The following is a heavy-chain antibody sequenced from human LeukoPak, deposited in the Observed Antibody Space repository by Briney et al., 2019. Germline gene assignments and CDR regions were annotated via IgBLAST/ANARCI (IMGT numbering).Heavy chain of an antibody. CDR2: IYYSGST. CDR3: ARAGITMVRGP. V-gene: IGHV4-39*07. D-gene: IGHD3-10*01. CDR1: GGSISSSSYY. J-gene: IGHJ5*02. Sequence: SETLSLTCTVSGGSISSSSYYWGWIRQPPGKGLEWIGSIYYSGSTYYNPSLKSRVTISVDTSKNQFSLKLSSVTAADTAVYYCARAGITMVRGPWGQGTLVTVSS.